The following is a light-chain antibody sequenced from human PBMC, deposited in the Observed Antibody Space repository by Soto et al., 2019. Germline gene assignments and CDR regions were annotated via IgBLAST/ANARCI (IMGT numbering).Light chain of an antibody. V-gene: IGLV1-44*01. CDR2: DNY. CDR3: SAWDDSLNRPV. J-gene: IGLJ2*01. Sequence: QPVLTQAPSAYGAPGQRVTMSCSGSRSNIGTNTVNWYQQRPGTPPKFLIYDNYRRPSGVPDRFSGSQSGTSASLAINGLQSEDEAYYYCSAWDDSLNRPVFGGGTKLTVL. CDR1: RSNIGTNT.